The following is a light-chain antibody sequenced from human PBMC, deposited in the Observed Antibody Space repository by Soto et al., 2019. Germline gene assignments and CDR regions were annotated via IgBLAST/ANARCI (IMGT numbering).Light chain of an antibody. CDR3: QQRANWPLT. CDR1: QSVNIY. V-gene: IGKV3-11*01. J-gene: IGKJ4*01. Sequence: EIVLTQSPATVSLSPGERVTLSCRASQSVNIYLAWYQQKPGQAPRLLIYDASNRATGAPARFSGSGSGTDFTLTISSLESEDFAVYYCQQRANWPLTFGGGTKVDIK. CDR2: DAS.